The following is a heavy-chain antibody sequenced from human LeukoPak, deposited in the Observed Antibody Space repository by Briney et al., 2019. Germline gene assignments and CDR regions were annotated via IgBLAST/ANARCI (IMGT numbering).Heavy chain of an antibody. CDR2: ISSSSSYI. D-gene: IGHD3-10*01. J-gene: IGHJ4*02. Sequence: GGSLRLSCAASGFTFSSYSMNWVRQAPGKGLEWVSSISSSSSYIYYADSVKGRFTISRENPKTSLYLQMSSLRAEDTAVYYWAILWFGSDEGAFNSWGRGTRLTVPS. V-gene: IGHV3-21*01. CDR1: GFTFSSYS. CDR3: AILWFGSDEGAFNS.